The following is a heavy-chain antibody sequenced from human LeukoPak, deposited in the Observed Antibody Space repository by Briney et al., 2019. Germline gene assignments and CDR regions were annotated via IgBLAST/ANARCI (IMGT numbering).Heavy chain of an antibody. V-gene: IGHV1-2*02. CDR3: ARALRFLEWLLDYYYGMDV. J-gene: IGHJ6*02. CDR1: GYTFTGYD. D-gene: IGHD3-3*01. CDR2: INPNSGGT. Sequence: ASVKVSCKASGYTFTGYDIHWVRQAPGQGLEWMGWINPNSGGTNYAQKFQGRVTMTRDTSISTAYMELSRLRSDDTAVYYCARALRFLEWLLDYYYGMDVWAKGPRSPSP.